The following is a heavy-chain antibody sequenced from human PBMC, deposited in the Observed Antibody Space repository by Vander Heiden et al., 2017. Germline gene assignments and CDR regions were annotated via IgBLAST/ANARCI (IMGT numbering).Heavy chain of an antibody. CDR3: ARGQGQGLLWFGELLYVDAFDI. V-gene: IGHV4-30-4*01. D-gene: IGHD3-10*01. CDR2: IYYSGST. Sequence: TSTVSGGSISSGDYYWSWIRQPPGKGLEWIGYIYYSGSTYYNPSLKSRVTISVDTSKNQFSLKLSSVTAADTAVYYCARGQGQGLLWFGELLYVDAFDIWGQGTMVTVSS. J-gene: IGHJ3*02. CDR1: GGSISSGDYY.